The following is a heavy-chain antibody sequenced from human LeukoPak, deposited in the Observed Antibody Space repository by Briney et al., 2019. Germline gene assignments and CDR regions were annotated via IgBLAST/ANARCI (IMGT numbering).Heavy chain of an antibody. Sequence: SETLSLTCTVSGVSISTYYWSWLRQPAGKGLEWIGRIFTSGVTNYNPSLKSRFTMSVDTSKNQSSLHLNSVTAADTAVYYCARESYDFCFDNWGQGTLVTVSS. CDR2: IFTSGVT. V-gene: IGHV4-4*07. CDR3: ARESYDFCFDN. D-gene: IGHD3-3*01. CDR1: GVSISTYY. J-gene: IGHJ4*02.